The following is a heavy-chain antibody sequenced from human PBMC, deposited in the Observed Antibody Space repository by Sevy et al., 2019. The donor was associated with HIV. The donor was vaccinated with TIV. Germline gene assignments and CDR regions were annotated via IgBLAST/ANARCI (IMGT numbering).Heavy chain of an antibody. CDR2: ISSGGSNK. V-gene: IGHV3-11*01. J-gene: IGHJ4*02. D-gene: IGHD5-18*01. CDR3: ARVRYNYGSYYFDY. CDR1: TFTFSDYY. Sequence: GGSLRLSCAASTFTFSDYYMTWIRQAPGKGLEWVSHISSGGSNKYYGDSVKGRFTISRDNAKNSLYLQMNSLRVEDTALYYFARVRYNYGSYYFDYWGQGTLVTVSS.